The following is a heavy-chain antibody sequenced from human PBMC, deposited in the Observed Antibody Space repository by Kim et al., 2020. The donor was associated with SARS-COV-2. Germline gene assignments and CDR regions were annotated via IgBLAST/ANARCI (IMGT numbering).Heavy chain of an antibody. CDR2: INHSGST. CDR1: GGSFSGYY. CDR3: ARWCSSTSCNDY. Sequence: SETLSLTCAVYGGSFSGYYWSWIRQPPGKGLEWIGEINHSGSTNYNPSLKSRVTISVDTSKNQFSLKLSSVTAADTAVYYCARWCSSTSCNDYWGQGTLVTVSS. J-gene: IGHJ4*02. V-gene: IGHV4-34*01. D-gene: IGHD2-2*01.